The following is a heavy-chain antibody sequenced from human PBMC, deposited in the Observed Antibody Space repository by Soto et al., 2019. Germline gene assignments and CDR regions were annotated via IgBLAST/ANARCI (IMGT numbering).Heavy chain of an antibody. CDR2: ISGSGGST. Sequence: GGSLRLSCAASGFTFSSYAMSWVRRPPGRGLECVSAISGSGGSTYYADSVKSRFTISRDNSKNTLYLQMNSLRAEDTAVYYCAKDLVGYDFWSGYYKGYVDYWGQGTLVTVSS. J-gene: IGHJ4*02. CDR1: GFTFSSYA. V-gene: IGHV3-23*01. CDR3: AKDLVGYDFWSGYYKGYVDY. D-gene: IGHD3-3*01.